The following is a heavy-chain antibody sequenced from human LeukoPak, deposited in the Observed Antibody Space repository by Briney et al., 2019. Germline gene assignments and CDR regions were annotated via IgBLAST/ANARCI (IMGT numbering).Heavy chain of an antibody. V-gene: IGHV4-59*01. D-gene: IGHD6-13*01. Sequence: SETLSLTCTVSGGSISSYYWSWIRQPRGKGLEWIGYIYYSGSTNYNPSLKSRVTISVDTSKNQFSLKLSSVTAADTAVYYCARQQQLRYGGAFDIWGQGTMVTVSS. CDR3: ARQQQLRYGGAFDI. J-gene: IGHJ3*02. CDR2: IYYSGST. CDR1: GGSISSYY.